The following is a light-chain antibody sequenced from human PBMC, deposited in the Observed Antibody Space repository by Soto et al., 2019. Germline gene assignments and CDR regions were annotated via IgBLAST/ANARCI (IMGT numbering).Light chain of an antibody. CDR1: SNY. CDR3: CSFAGSYTFYM. J-gene: IGLJ6*01. CDR2: DVR. V-gene: IGLV2-11*01. Sequence: QSALTQPRSVSGSPGQSVTISCTGTSNYVSWYQQHPGRAPKLMIYDVRRRPSGVPDRFSGSKSGNTASLTISGLQAEDEADYFCCSFAGSYTFYMFGGGTKVTVL.